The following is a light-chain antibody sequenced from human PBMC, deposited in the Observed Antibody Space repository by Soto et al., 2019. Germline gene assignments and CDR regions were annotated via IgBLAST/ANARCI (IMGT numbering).Light chain of an antibody. V-gene: IGLV2-14*01. CDR1: SSDVGGYNY. CDR3: SSYTSSSTWV. CDR2: EVS. J-gene: IGLJ3*02. Sequence: QSALTQPASVSGSPGQSITISCTGTSSDVGGYNYVSWYQQHPGKAPKLMIYEVSNRPSGVSNRFSGSKTGNKASLTISGLQAADDADYYCSSYTSSSTWVFGGGTKVTVL.